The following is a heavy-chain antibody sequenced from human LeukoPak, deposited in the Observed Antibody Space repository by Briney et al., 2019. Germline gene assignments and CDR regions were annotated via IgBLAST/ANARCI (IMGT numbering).Heavy chain of an antibody. CDR3: AKEEAEDSSGWIAY. CDR1: GFTFSNYG. CDR2: ISYDGSNK. D-gene: IGHD6-19*01. V-gene: IGHV3-30*18. J-gene: IGHJ4*02. Sequence: GRSLRLSCAASGFTFSNYGMHWVRQAPGKGLEWVAVISYDGSNKYYADSVKGRFTISRDNSKNTLYLQMNSLRAEDTAVYYCAKEEAEDSSGWIAYWGQGTLVTVSS.